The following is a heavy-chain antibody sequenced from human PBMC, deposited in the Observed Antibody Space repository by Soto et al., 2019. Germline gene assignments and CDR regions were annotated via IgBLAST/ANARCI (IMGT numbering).Heavy chain of an antibody. V-gene: IGHV1-69*02. CDR3: ANPPRY. J-gene: IGHJ4*02. Sequence: QVQLVQSGAEVKKPGSSVKVSCKASGGTFSSYTISWVRQAPGKGLEWMGRIIPISGIANNAQKFQGRVTITADKSTGTAYMALSSLRSAEMAVYYSANPPRYWGQGTLVTVSS. CDR1: GGTFSSYT. CDR2: IIPISGIA.